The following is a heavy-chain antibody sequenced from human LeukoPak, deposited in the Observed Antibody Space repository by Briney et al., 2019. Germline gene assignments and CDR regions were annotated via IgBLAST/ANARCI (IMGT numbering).Heavy chain of an antibody. D-gene: IGHD1-1*01. CDR3: ARENYWGTFDY. Sequence: SETLSLTCTVSGCSISSYYWSWIRQPPGKGLEWIGYIYYSGSTNYNPSLKSRVTISVDTSKNQFSLKLSSVTAADTAVYYCARENYWGTFDYWGQGTLVTVSS. V-gene: IGHV4-59*01. CDR2: IYYSGST. J-gene: IGHJ4*02. CDR1: GCSISSYY.